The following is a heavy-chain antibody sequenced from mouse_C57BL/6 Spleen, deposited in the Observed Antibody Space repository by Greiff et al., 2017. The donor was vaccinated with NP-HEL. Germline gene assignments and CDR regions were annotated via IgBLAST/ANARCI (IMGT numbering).Heavy chain of an antibody. V-gene: IGHV1-50*01. J-gene: IGHJ3*01. CDR3: ARERGTFAY. Sequence: QVQLQQPGAELVKPGASVKLSCKASGYTFTSYWMQWVKQRPGQGLEWIGEIAPSDSYTNYNQKFKGKATLTVDTSSSTAYMQLSSLTSEDSAVYYCARERGTFAYWGQGTLVTVSA. CDR1: GYTFTSYW. CDR2: IAPSDSYT.